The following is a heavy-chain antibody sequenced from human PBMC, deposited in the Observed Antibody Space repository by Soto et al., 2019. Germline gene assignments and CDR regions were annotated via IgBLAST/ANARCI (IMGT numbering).Heavy chain of an antibody. Sequence: GGSLRLSCAASGFTFSTYTMNWVRQAPGKELQWVAAVLQTGHTTYYADSVKGRFTITRDNSKNTLYLQMNNLRVEDTAVYYCAKDFTPDTYWDFDYWGQGTLVTVSS. J-gene: IGHJ4*02. CDR1: GFTFSTYT. V-gene: IGHV3-23*01. D-gene: IGHD2-8*02. CDR2: VLQTGHTT. CDR3: AKDFTPDTYWDFDY.